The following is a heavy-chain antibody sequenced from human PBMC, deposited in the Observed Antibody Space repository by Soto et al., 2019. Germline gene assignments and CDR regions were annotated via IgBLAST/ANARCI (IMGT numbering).Heavy chain of an antibody. V-gene: IGHV4-59*01. CDR2: IYYSGST. J-gene: IGHJ5*02. CDR3: ARELGYRQNWFDP. D-gene: IGHD6-13*01. Sequence: SETLSLTCTVSGGSISSYYWSWIRQPPGKGLEWIGYIYYSGSTNYNPSLKSRVTISVDTSKNQFSLKLSSVTAADTAVYYCARELGYRQNWFDPWGQGTRVTVSS. CDR1: GGSISSYY.